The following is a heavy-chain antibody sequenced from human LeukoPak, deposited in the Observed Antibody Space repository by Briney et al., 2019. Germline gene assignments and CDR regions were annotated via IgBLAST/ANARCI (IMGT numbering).Heavy chain of an antibody. Sequence: SETLSLTCTVSAGSISSSDYYWGWIRQSPGKGLEWIGRISYSGNTYYNPSLKSRVTISVDTSKNHFSLRLSSVTAADTAVYYCSRLTHSYYSDASGYYPYYYMDVWGEGTTVAVSS. V-gene: IGHV4-39*02. CDR2: ISYSGNT. D-gene: IGHD3-22*01. CDR3: SRLTHSYYSDASGYYPYYYMDV. J-gene: IGHJ6*03. CDR1: AGSISSSDYY.